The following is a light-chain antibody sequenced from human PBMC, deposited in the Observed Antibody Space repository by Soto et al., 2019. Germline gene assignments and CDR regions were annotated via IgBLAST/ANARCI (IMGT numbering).Light chain of an antibody. CDR2: GAS. Sequence: EVGMTQSPATLSVSPGERATLSCRASETVATNLAWYQQKPGQAPRLLISGASTRAAGISDRFRGSGSGTEFTLTISSLRSEDSAIYYCQQYFEWHPMTFGQGTKVEI. J-gene: IGKJ1*01. CDR1: ETVATN. V-gene: IGKV3-15*01. CDR3: QQYFEWHPMT.